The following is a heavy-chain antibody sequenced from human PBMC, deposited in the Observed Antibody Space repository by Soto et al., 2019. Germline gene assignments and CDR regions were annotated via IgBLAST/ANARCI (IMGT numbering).Heavy chain of an antibody. V-gene: IGHV4-34*01. Sequence: QVQLQQWGAGLLKPSETLSLTCAVYGGSFSGYYWSWIRQPPGKGLEWIGEINHSGSTNYNPSLKSRVTISVDTSKNQFSQKLSSVTAADTAVYYCARGFVVQDWGQGTLVTVSS. CDR2: INHSGST. CDR1: GGSFSGYY. CDR3: ARGFVVQD. D-gene: IGHD2-21*01. J-gene: IGHJ4*02.